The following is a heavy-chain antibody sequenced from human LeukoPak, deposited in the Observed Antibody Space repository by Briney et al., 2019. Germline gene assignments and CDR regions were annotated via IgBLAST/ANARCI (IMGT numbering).Heavy chain of an antibody. Sequence: GASVKVSFKASGYTFTSYGISWVRQGPGQGLEWMGWISAYNGNTNYSQKLQGRVTMTTDTSTSTAYMELRSLRSDDTAVYYCARDSPGRRDGYKWGQGTLVTVSS. J-gene: IGHJ4*02. CDR1: GYTFTSYG. V-gene: IGHV1-18*01. CDR3: ARDSPGRRDGYK. D-gene: IGHD5-24*01. CDR2: ISAYNGNT.